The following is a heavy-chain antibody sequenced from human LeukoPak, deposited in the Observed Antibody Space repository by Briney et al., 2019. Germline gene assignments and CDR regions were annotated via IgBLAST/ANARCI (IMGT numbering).Heavy chain of an antibody. CDR3: ARDQVVVKSGYYYYYGMDV. CDR2: ISYDGSNK. CDR1: GFTFSSYG. D-gene: IGHD3-22*01. J-gene: IGHJ6*02. Sequence: GGSLRLSCAASGFTFSSYGMHWVRQAPGKGLEWVAVISYDGSNKYYADSVKGRFTISRDNSKNTLYLQMNSLRAEDTAVYYCARDQVVVKSGYYYYYGMDVWGQGTTVTVSS. V-gene: IGHV3-30*03.